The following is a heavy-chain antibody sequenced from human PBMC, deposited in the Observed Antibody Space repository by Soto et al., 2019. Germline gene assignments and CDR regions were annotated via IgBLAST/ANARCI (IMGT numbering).Heavy chain of an antibody. CDR1: GGSISSGDYY. V-gene: IGHV4-30-4*01. CDR3: ARERFRGSVDV. D-gene: IGHD6-25*01. J-gene: IGHJ6*02. Sequence: QVQLQESGPGLVKPSQTLSLTCTVSGGSISSGDYYWSWIRQPPGKGLEWIGYIYYSGSTYYNPSLTSRVTIQVDTCKSQVCLKLSSVTAADTAVYYCARERFRGSVDVWGQGTTVTVSS. CDR2: IYYSGST.